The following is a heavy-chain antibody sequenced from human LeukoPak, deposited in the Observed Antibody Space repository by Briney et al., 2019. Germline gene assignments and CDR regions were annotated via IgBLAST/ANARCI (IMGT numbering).Heavy chain of an antibody. D-gene: IGHD3-22*01. J-gene: IGHJ3*02. V-gene: IGHV5-51*01. CDR1: GYSFTSYW. Sequence: RAGESLKISCKGSGYSFTSYWIGWVRQMPGKGLEWMGIIYPGDSDTRYSPSFQGQVTISADKSISTAHLQWSSLKASDTAMYYCATTKAYDSSGYYPNAFDIWGQGTMVTVSS. CDR3: ATTKAYDSSGYYPNAFDI. CDR2: IYPGDSDT.